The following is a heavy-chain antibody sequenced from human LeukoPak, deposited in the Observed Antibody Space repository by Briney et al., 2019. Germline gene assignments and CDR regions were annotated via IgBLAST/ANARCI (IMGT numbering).Heavy chain of an antibody. D-gene: IGHD4-17*01. Sequence: GGSLRLSCAASGFTFNNYAMSWVRQAPGKGLEWVSTISGGGGGTYYAYYADSVRGRFTLSRDNSKNTLYLQMNSLRAEDTAIYYCARRSAAQAFDYWGQGTLVTVSS. CDR3: ARRSAAQAFDY. V-gene: IGHV3-23*01. CDR2: ISGGGGGTYYA. CDR1: GFTFNNYA. J-gene: IGHJ4*02.